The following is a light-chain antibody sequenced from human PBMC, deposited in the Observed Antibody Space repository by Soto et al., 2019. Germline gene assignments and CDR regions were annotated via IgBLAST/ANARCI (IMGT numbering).Light chain of an antibody. CDR2: AAS. CDR3: HQSYDIPT. CDR1: QNINSY. Sequence: DIQMTQSPSSLSASLGDRVTSTCRARQNINSYLNWYQQTPGKAPKLLIYAASSLQSGVPSRFSGSGSGTDFTITVSSLQPEDFANYYCHQSYDIPTFGQGTRLEIK. J-gene: IGKJ5*01. V-gene: IGKV1-39*01.